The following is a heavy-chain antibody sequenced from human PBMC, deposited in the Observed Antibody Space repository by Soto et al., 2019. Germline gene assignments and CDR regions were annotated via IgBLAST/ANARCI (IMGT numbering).Heavy chain of an antibody. V-gene: IGHV5-51*01. J-gene: IGHJ5*02. D-gene: IGHD6-13*01. CDR1: GYSFTSYW. CDR2: IYPGDSDT. Sequence: PGESLKISCKGSGYSFTSYWIGWVRQMPGKGLEWMGIIYPGDSDTRYSPSFQGQVTISADKSISTAYLQWSSLKASDTAMYYCARHISEWQQLGGRFDPWGQGTLVPVSS. CDR3: ARHISEWQQLGGRFDP.